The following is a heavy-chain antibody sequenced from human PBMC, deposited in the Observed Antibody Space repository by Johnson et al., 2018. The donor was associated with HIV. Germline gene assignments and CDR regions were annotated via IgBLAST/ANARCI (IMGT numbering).Heavy chain of an antibody. D-gene: IGHD3-22*01. V-gene: IGHV3-11*01. Sequence: VQVVESGGGLVKPGGSLRLSCAASGFTFTDYQMSWIRQAPGRGLEWVSYISRSGTTIYYADSVKGRFSISRDNAKNSLYLQMNSLRAEDTALYYCARGDYYDRSGYFSDAFDIWGQGTMVTVSS. CDR1: GFTFTDYQ. J-gene: IGHJ3*02. CDR3: ARGDYYDRSGYFSDAFDI. CDR2: ISRSGTTI.